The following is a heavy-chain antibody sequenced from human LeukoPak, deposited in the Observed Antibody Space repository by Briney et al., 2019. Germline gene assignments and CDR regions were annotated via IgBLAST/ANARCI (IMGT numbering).Heavy chain of an antibody. CDR2: IYYSGST. D-gene: IGHD6-13*01. CDR1: GGSISSSSYY. J-gene: IGHJ5*02. Sequence: SETLSLTCTVSGGSISSSSYYWGWIRQPPGTGLEWIGSIYYSGSTYYNPSLKSRVTISVDKSKNQFSLKLSSVTAADTAVYYCARDGTDSSSWANWFDPWGQGTLVTVSS. V-gene: IGHV4-39*07. CDR3: ARDGTDSSSWANWFDP.